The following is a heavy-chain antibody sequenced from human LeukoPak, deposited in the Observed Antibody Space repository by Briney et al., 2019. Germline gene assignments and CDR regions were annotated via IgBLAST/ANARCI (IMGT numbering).Heavy chain of an antibody. V-gene: IGHV4-30-4*08. CDR3: AKKSCSSTSCYAFDI. D-gene: IGHD2-2*01. J-gene: IGHJ3*02. CDR1: GGSISSGDYY. CDR2: IYYSGST. Sequence: PSQTLSLTXTVSGGSISSGDYYWSWIRQPPGKGLEWIGYIYYSGSTYYNPSLKSRVTISVDTSKNQFSLKLSSVTAADTAVYYCAKKSCSSTSCYAFDIWGQGTMVTVSS.